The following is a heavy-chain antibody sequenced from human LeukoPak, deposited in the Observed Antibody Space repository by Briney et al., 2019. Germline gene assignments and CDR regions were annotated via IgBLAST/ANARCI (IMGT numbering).Heavy chain of an antibody. Sequence: PGGSLRLSCAASAFTFSTYAMHWGRQAPGEGLEGVAVISNGGTNEYYADSVKGRFTISRDNSKNTVYLQMNSLRAEDTAVYYCAKSHTSGYYYFDYWGQGTLVTVSS. J-gene: IGHJ4*02. CDR3: AKSHTSGYYYFDY. V-gene: IGHV3-30*18. CDR1: AFTFSTYA. D-gene: IGHD3-22*01. CDR2: ISNGGTNE.